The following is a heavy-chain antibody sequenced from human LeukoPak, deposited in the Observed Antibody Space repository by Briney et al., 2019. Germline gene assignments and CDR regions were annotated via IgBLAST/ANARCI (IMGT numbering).Heavy chain of an antibody. D-gene: IGHD6-13*01. J-gene: IGHJ5*02. Sequence: GGSLRLSCAASGFTVSSNYMSWVRQAPGKGLEWVSVIYSGGSTYYADSVRGRFTISRDNSKNTLYLQMNSLRAEDTAVYYCAKDRESSSWPNWFDPWGQGTLVTVSS. CDR1: GFTVSSNY. CDR3: AKDRESSSWPNWFDP. CDR2: IYSGGST. V-gene: IGHV3-53*01.